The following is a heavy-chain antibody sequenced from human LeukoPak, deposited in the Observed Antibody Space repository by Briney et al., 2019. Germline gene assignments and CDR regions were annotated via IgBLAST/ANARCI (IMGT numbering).Heavy chain of an antibody. Sequence: PSETLSLTCSVSGYSINSCYYWGWLRHPPGKGLERIDINYHRGGNYYKPSLKSRVTISGDTSKNQFSLQLSCVTGADTAVYYRARATMITFGGVIMTYAMAVWGEGATVTVSS. D-gene: IGHD3-16*02. V-gene: IGHV4-38-2*02. CDR3: ARATMITFGGVIMTYAMAV. CDR2: NYHRGGN. CDR1: GYSINSCYY. J-gene: IGHJ6*04.